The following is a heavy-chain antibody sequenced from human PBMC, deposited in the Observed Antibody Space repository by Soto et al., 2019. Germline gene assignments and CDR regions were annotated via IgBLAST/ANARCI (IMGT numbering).Heavy chain of an antibody. J-gene: IGHJ4*02. CDR2: IGTAGDT. CDR1: GFTFSSYD. CDR3: ARGGSSSPRECVHYFDY. D-gene: IGHD6-13*01. V-gene: IGHV3-13*01. Sequence: EVQLVESGGGLVQPGGSLRLSCAASGFTFSSYDMHWVRQATGKGLEWVSAIGTAGDTYYPGSVKGRFTISRENAKNSLYLQMNSLRAGDTAVYYCARGGSSSPRECVHYFDYWGQGTLVTVSS.